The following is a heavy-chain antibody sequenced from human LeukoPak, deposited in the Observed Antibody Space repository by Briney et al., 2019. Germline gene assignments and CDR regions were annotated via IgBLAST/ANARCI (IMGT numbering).Heavy chain of an antibody. CDR1: GFTFSSYW. CDR2: IKQDGSEK. CDR3: ARAPEYNWNRPILYYFDY. Sequence: PGGSLRLSCAASGFTFSSYWMSWVRQAPGKGLEWVANIKQDGSEKYYVDSVKGRFTISRDNAKNSLYLQMNSLRAEDTAVYYRARAPEYNWNRPILYYFDYWGQGTLVTVSS. D-gene: IGHD1-20*01. V-gene: IGHV3-7*01. J-gene: IGHJ4*02.